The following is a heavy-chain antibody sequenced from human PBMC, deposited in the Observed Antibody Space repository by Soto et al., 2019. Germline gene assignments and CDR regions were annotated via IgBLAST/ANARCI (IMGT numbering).Heavy chain of an antibody. CDR1: GGSISSYY. J-gene: IGHJ3*02. D-gene: IGHD5-12*01. CDR3: AREGDSGYEYAFDI. Sequence: PSETLSLTCTVSGGSISSYYWSWIRQPPGKGLEWIGYIYYSGSTNYNPSLKSRVTISVDTSKNQFSLKLSSVTAADTAVYYCAREGDSGYEYAFDIWGQGKMVTVSS. V-gene: IGHV4-59*01. CDR2: IYYSGST.